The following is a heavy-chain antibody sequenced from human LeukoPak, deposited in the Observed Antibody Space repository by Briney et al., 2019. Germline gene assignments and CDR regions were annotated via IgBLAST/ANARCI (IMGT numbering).Heavy chain of an antibody. CDR1: GYTFTGYY. V-gene: IGHV1-2*02. CDR3: ARAKPPLLTGFLYYYYYGMDV. CDR2: INPNSGGT. J-gene: IGHJ6*02. Sequence: ASVKVSCKASGYTFTGYYMHWVRQVPGQGLEWMGWINPNSGGTNYAQKFQGRVTMTRDTSISTAYMELSRLRSDDTAVYYCARAKPPLLTGFLYYYYYGMDVWGQGTTVTVSS. D-gene: IGHD3-9*01.